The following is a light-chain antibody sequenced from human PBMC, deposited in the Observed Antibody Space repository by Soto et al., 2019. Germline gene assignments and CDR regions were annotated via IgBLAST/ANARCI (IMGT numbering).Light chain of an antibody. CDR2: EVS. V-gene: IGLV2-8*01. CDR3: SSYAGSNNLVV. Sequence: QSVLTKPPSASGSPGQSVTISCTGTTSDVGGYDYVSWYQQHPGKAPKLMIYEVSKRPSGVPDRFSGSKSGSTASLTVSGLQAEDEADYYCSSYAGSNNLVVFGGGTKLTVL. J-gene: IGLJ2*01. CDR1: TSDVGGYDY.